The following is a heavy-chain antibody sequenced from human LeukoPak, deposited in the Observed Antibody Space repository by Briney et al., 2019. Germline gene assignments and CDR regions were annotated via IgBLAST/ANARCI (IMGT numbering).Heavy chain of an antibody. D-gene: IGHD3/OR15-3a*01. J-gene: IGHJ4*02. Sequence: ASVKVSCKASVYTFTGYYMHWVRQAPGQGLEWMGRINPNSGGPNSAHKFQGRVTMTRDTSLSPAYVELSRLSSDDTAVYYCGRADHFLTYNESFDYWGQGTLVTVPS. V-gene: IGHV1-2*06. CDR3: GRADHFLTYNESFDY. CDR1: VYTFTGYY. CDR2: INPNSGGP.